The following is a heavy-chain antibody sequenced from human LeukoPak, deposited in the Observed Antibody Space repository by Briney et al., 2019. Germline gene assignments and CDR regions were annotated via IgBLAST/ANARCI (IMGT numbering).Heavy chain of an antibody. CDR3: ASSGWYVISYFDY. CDR1: GFTFGSYA. D-gene: IGHD6-19*01. V-gene: IGHV3-30-3*01. J-gene: IGHJ4*02. Sequence: GGSLRLSCAASGFTFGSYAMHWVRQAPGKGLEWVAVISYDGSNKYYADSVKGRFTISRDNSKNTLYLQMNSLRAEDTAVYYCASSGWYVISYFDYWGQGTLVTVSS. CDR2: ISYDGSNK.